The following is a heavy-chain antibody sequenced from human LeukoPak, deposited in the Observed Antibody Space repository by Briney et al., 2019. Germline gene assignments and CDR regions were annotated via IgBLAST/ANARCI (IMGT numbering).Heavy chain of an antibody. J-gene: IGHJ4*02. CDR3: ARERDGSGTQRGLDY. D-gene: IGHD3-10*01. V-gene: IGHV4-59*12. CDR1: GGSISSYY. CDR2: IYYSGST. Sequence: PSETLSLTCTVSGGSISSYYWSWIRQPPGKGLEWIGNIYYSGSTNYNPSLKSRVTISVDTSKNQFSLKLSSVTAADTAVYYCARERDGSGTQRGLDYWGQGTLVTVSS.